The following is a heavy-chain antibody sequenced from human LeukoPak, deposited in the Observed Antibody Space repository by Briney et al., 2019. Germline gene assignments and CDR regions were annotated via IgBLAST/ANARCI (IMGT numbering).Heavy chain of an antibody. V-gene: IGHV4-59*12. CDR2: IYYSGST. J-gene: IGHJ4*02. Sequence: SETLSLTCTVSGGSISNSYWSWIRQPPGKGLEWIGYIYYSGSTDYNPSLKSRVTISVETPKNQFSLKLRSVTAADTAVYYCARDSPPGIAAAGTEGYYFDYWGQGTLVTVSS. CDR3: ARDSPPGIAAAGTEGYYFDY. D-gene: IGHD6-13*01. CDR1: GGSISNSY.